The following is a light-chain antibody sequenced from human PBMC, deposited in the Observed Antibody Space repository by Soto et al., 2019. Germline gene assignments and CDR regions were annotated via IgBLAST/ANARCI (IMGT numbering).Light chain of an antibody. V-gene: IGKV3-15*01. CDR2: GAS. Sequence: EIVMTQSPATLSVSPGERATLYCRARQSVSSNLAWYPQKPGQAPRPLIYGASTRATGTPARVSGSGSGTEFNSPISGLQAEGVEVYYRQQYDNWARTFGQGTKV. CDR3: QQYDNWART. J-gene: IGKJ1*01. CDR1: QSVSSN.